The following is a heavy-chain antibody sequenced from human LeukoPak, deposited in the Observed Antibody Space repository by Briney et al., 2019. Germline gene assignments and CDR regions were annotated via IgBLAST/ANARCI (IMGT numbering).Heavy chain of an antibody. CDR2: IFPILGIA. CDR3: ARETAGIPFDY. J-gene: IGHJ4*02. Sequence: SVKVSCKASGGTFGSYAIRWVRQAPGQGLEWMGRIFPILGIANYAQKFQGRVTITADKSTSTAYMELSSLRSEDTAVYYCARETAGIPFDYWGQGTLVTVSS. CDR1: GGTFGSYA. V-gene: IGHV1-69*04. D-gene: IGHD2-21*01.